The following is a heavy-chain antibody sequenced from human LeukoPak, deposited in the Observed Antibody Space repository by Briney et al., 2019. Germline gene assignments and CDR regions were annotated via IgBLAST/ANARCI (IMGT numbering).Heavy chain of an antibody. Sequence: GGSLRLSCQASGSTFDEYGMSWVRQAPGKGLDWAPGINWNGGSTSYADSVKGRFTISRDTAKNSLYLQMNSLRAEDTALYYCARLKAAAGSNFDYWGQGTLVTVSS. V-gene: IGHV3-20*04. J-gene: IGHJ4*02. CDR1: GSTFDEYG. D-gene: IGHD6-13*01. CDR2: INWNGGST. CDR3: ARLKAAAGSNFDY.